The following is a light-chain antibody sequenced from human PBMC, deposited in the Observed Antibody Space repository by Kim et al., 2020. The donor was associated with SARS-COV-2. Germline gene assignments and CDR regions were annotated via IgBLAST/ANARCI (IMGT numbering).Light chain of an antibody. J-gene: IGKJ4*01. CDR1: QSIGTR. V-gene: IGKV1-39*01. CDR2: AAS. CDR3: QQSYSTPWLS. Sequence: IQMTQSPSSLDATVGDRITIACRASQSIGTRLNWYQQRPGKAPKLLIYAASSLQSGVPSRFSGTGSGTDFTLTISSLQPEDFATYYCQQSYSTPWLSFGGGTKLEI.